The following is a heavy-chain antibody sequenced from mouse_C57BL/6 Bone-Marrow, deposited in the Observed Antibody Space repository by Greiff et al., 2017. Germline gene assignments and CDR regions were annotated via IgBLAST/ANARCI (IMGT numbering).Heavy chain of an antibody. CDR2: INPSSGYT. J-gene: IGHJ2*01. D-gene: IGHD2-2*01. V-gene: IGHV1-7*01. Sequence: QVQLQQSGAELAKPGASVKLSCKASGYTFTSYWMHWVKQRPGQGLEWIGYINPSSGYTKYHQKFKDKATLTADQSSSTAYMQLNSLTSEDSAVFSCASSGGRLRRGNYFDYWGQGTTLTVSS. CDR3: ASSGGRLRRGNYFDY. CDR1: GYTFTSYW.